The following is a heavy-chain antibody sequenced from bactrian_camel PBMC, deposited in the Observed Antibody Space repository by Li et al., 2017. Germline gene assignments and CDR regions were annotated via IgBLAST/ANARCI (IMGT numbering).Heavy chain of an antibody. CDR3: AVDLRCLRRRRGEYTDYTY. D-gene: IGHD2*01. Sequence: DVQLVESGGGTVQSGGSLRLSCVVTGYAWQAYCLGWFRQAPGKEREGVAAAGDDDETSYADSVKGRFTITKDSAKNTLTLQMNSLKPEDTAVYYCAVDLRCLRRRRGEYTDYTYWGQGTQVTVS. V-gene: IGHV3S67*01. J-gene: IGHJ4*01. CDR2: AGDDDET. CDR1: GYAWQAYC.